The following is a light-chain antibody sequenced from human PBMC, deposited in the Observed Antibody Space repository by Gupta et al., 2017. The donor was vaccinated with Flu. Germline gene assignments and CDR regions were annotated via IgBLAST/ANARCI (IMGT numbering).Light chain of an antibody. CDR3: QVWDSSSDLVV. J-gene: IGLJ2*01. CDR2: DDS. V-gene: IGLV3-21*02. Sequence: GGNNIGGKTVHWYRQRPGQAPVLVVYDDSGRPSGIPERFSGSNSENTATLTISRVEAGNEADYYCQVWDSSSDLVVFGGGTTLTVL. CDR1: NIGGKT.